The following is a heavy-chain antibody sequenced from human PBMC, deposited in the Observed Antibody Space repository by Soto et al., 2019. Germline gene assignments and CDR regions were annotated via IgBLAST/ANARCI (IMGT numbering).Heavy chain of an antibody. V-gene: IGHV4-30-2*01. Sequence: QLQLQESGSGLVKASQTLSLTCAVSGGSISSGGYSWSWIRQPPGKGLEWIGYIYHGSTYYNPSLKSRVTISIDRSTNQFSLKRRSVTAADTAVYYCASSGSRGIGAFDIWGQGTMVTVSS. J-gene: IGHJ3*02. CDR2: IYHGST. D-gene: IGHD3-22*01. CDR3: ASSGSRGIGAFDI. CDR1: GGSISSGGYS.